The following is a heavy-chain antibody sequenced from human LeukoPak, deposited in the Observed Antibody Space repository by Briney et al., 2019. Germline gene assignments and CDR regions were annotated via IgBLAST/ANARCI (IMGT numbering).Heavy chain of an antibody. CDR3: AKEPQGD. CDR1: GSTFSNNG. V-gene: IGHV3-30*02. Sequence: GGSLRLSCAASGSTFSNNGMQWVRQAPGKGLEWVAIITSDGSNKDYANSVKGRFSIFRDNSKNTLYLQMNSLRTEDTAVYYCAKEPQGDWGQGTLVSVSS. CDR2: ITSDGSNK. J-gene: IGHJ4*02.